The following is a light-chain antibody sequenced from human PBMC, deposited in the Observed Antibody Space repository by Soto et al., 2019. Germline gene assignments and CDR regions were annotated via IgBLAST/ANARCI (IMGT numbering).Light chain of an antibody. CDR3: QQLNTYPVT. CDR2: DAS. Sequence: DTQMTQSPSSLSASIGDRVTITCQASQDIDNYLNWYQQKPGKAPNLLIYDASNLETGVPSRFSGSGSGTDFTFTISSLQPEDFATYYCQQLNTYPVTFGGGTKVDIK. CDR1: QDIDNY. J-gene: IGKJ4*01. V-gene: IGKV1-33*01.